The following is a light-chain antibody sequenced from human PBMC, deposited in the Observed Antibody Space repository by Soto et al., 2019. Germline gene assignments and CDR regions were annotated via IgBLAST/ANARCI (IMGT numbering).Light chain of an antibody. J-gene: IGLJ3*02. CDR1: SSNIGNNY. CDR2: DNN. V-gene: IGLV1-51*01. Sequence: QTVVTQPPSVSAPPGQKVTISCSGSSSNIGNNYVSWYQQLPGTAPKLLIYDNNKRPSGIPDRFSGSKSGTSATLGITGLQTGDEADYYCGTWDSSLSVRVFGGGTKVTVL. CDR3: GTWDSSLSVRV.